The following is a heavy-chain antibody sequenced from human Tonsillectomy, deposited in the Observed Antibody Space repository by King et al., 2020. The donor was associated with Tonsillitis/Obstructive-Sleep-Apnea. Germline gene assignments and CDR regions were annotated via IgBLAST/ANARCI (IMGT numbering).Heavy chain of an antibody. J-gene: IGHJ4*02. V-gene: IGHV3-7*01. D-gene: IGHD6-13*01. CDR1: GFTFSSYW. CDR3: VRDRGAGTHDY. CDR2: IKEDGSEQ. Sequence: VQLVESGGGLVQPGGSLRLSCAASGFTFSSYWMSWVRQAPGKGLEWVANIKEDGSEQNYVDSVKGRFTISRDNAKNSLYLQMNSLRAADTAVYYCVRDRGAGTHDYWGQGTLVTVSS.